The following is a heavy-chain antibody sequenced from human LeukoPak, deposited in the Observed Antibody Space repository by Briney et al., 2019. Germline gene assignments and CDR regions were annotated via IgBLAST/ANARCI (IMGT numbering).Heavy chain of an antibody. CDR3: ARGPNSNWSGLDF. J-gene: IGHJ4*02. CDR2: ISPTGSTT. D-gene: IGHD6-6*01. V-gene: IGHV3-74*01. Sequence: GGSLRFSCAASGFTFSTYWMHWARQLPGKGLVWVSRISPTGSTTSYADSVKGRFTVSRDNAKNTLYLQVNNLRAEDTAVYYCARGPNSNWSGLDFWGQGTLLTVSS. CDR1: GFTFSTYW.